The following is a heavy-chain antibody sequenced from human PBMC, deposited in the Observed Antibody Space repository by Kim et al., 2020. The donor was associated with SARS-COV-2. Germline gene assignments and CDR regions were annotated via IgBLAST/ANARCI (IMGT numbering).Heavy chain of an antibody. CDR3: ARRDGGDGYQLRPTPLDY. V-gene: IGHV5-51*01. CDR2: IYPADSDR. D-gene: IGHD3-16*01. CDR1: GYNFANNW. Sequence: GESLKISCKASGYNFANNWIAWVRQMPGKGLEWMGIIYPADSDRKYSPSFQGQVTISADKSINTAYLQWSSLKASDTAIYYCARRDGGDGYQLRPTPLDYWGQGTLVTLSS. J-gene: IGHJ4*02.